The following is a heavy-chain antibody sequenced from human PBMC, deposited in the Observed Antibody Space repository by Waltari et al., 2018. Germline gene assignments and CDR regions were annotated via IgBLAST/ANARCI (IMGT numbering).Heavy chain of an antibody. CDR3: TEAAAKYFYYYYMDV. J-gene: IGHJ6*03. CDR2: TSWDGSST. V-gene: IGHV3-43D*03. Sequence: EVQLVESGGVVVQPGGSLRLSCGASGFTFDDYAMQWVRQAPGKGLEWVALTSWDGSSTFYADSVKGRFTISRDNSKNSLYLQMNSLRHEDTALYYCTEAAAKYFYYYYMDVWGKGTPVTVSS. CDR1: GFTFDDYA.